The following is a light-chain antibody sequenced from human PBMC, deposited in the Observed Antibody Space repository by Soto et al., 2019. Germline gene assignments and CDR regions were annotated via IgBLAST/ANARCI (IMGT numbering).Light chain of an antibody. CDR1: QSVLYTSVNRNY. CDR3: QQYHSTPWT. V-gene: IGKV4-1*01. Sequence: DIVMTQSPDSLAVSLGERATINCKSSQSVLYTSVNRNYLAWYQQKPGQPPKLLIYRASTRESGVPDRFSGSGSGTDFTLTVSSLQAEDVAVYYCQQYHSTPWTFGQGTKVEIK. J-gene: IGKJ1*01. CDR2: RAS.